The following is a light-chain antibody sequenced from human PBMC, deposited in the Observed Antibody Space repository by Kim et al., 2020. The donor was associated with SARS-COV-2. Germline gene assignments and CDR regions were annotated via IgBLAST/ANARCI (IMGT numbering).Light chain of an antibody. CDR2: DVS. V-gene: IGLV2-14*03. CDR1: SSDVGGYNY. J-gene: IGLJ2*01. Sequence: SITISCTGTSSDVGGYNYVSWYQQHPGKAPKLMIYDVSNRPSGVSNRFSGSKSGNTASLTISGLQAEDEADYYCSSYTSSSTRRVVFGGGTQLTVL. CDR3: SSYTSSSTRRVV.